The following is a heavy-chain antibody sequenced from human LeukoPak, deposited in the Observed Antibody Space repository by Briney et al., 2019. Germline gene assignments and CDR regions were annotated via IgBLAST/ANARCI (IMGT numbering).Heavy chain of an antibody. CDR2: FDPEDGET. D-gene: IGHD6-13*01. CDR3: ATVPLGDLAAAGTRYWWFAT. J-gene: IGHJ5*02. V-gene: IGHV1-24*01. CDR1: GYTLTELS. Sequence: ASVKVSCKVSGYTLTELSMHWVRQAPGKGLEWMGGFDPEDGETIYAQKFQGRVTMTEDTSTDTAYMELSSLRSEDTAVYYCATVPLGDLAAAGTRYWWFATWGQGTLVTVSS.